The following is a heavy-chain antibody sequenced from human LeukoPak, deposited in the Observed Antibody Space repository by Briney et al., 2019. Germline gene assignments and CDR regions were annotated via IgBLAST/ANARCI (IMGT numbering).Heavy chain of an antibody. D-gene: IGHD2-21*02. Sequence: PSETLSLTCAVSGYSISSGYYWGWIRQPPGKGLEWIGSIFHSGSTYYNPSLKSRVTISVDTSKNQFSLKLSSVTAADTAVYYCARERGTYCGGDCYSWYFQHWGQGTLVTVSS. CDR2: IFHSGST. J-gene: IGHJ1*01. CDR3: ARERGTYCGGDCYSWYFQH. CDR1: GYSISSGYY. V-gene: IGHV4-38-2*02.